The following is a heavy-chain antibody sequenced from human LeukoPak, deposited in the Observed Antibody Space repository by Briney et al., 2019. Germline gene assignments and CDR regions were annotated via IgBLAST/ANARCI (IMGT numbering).Heavy chain of an antibody. CDR1: GYTFTHHG. CDR2: ISCYNGDT. D-gene: IGHD5-12*01. Sequence: GASVKVSCKASGYTFTHHGISWVRQAPGRGLEWMGWISCYNGDTMYAQNVQGRATMTTDTSTTTAYIELRSLSSDDTAMYYCARDPSNSAGYHAHFDSWGQGTLVTVSS. J-gene: IGHJ4*02. CDR3: ARDPSNSAGYHAHFDS. V-gene: IGHV1-18*04.